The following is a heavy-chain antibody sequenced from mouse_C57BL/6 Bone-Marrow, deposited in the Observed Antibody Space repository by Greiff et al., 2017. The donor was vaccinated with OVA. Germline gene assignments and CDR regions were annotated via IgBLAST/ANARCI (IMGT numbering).Heavy chain of an antibody. CDR1: GYTFTSYW. D-gene: IGHD2-2*01. CDR2: IDPNSGGT. CDR3: ARSWLRRGYYFDY. J-gene: IGHJ2*01. V-gene: IGHV1-72*01. Sequence: VQLQQPGAELVKPGASVKLSCKASGYTFTSYWMHWVKQRPGRGLEWIGRIDPNSGGTKYNEKFKSKATLTVDKPSSTAYRQRSSLTSEDSAVYYCARSWLRRGYYFDYWGQGTTLTVSS.